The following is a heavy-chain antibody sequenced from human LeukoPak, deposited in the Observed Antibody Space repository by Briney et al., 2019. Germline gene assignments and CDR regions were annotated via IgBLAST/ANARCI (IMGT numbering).Heavy chain of an antibody. CDR3: ARDHSGDYGYYYYYMDV. D-gene: IGHD4-17*01. CDR1: GFTFSSYA. J-gene: IGHJ6*03. V-gene: IGHV3-30*04. Sequence: GRSLRLSCAASGFTFSSYAMHWVRQAPGKGLEWVAVISYDGSNKYYADSVKGRFTISRDNAKNSLYLQMNSLRAEDTAVYYCARDHSGDYGYYYYYMDVWGKGTTVTISS. CDR2: ISYDGSNK.